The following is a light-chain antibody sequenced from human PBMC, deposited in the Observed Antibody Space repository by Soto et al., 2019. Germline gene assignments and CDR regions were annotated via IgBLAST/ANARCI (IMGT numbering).Light chain of an antibody. J-gene: IGKJ2*01. V-gene: IGKV1-5*01. CDR2: DAS. CDR1: QSISHW. CDR3: QQYNYHPYT. Sequence: DLQMTQSPSTLSAAVGDRVTITCRTGQSISHWLAWYQQKPGGAPKLLIYDASTLQNGVPSRFSGSGSGTEFTLTISTLQPDDFATYHCQQYNYHPYTFGQGTKLEI.